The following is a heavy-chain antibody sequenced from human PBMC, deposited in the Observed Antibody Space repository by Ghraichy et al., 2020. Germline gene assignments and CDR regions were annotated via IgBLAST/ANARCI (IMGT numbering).Heavy chain of an antibody. CDR3: ARGSTVVRYDYYDGMDV. D-gene: IGHD4-23*01. CDR2: ITSSGRFI. CDR1: GFTVSSYS. J-gene: IGHJ6*02. V-gene: IGHV3-48*02. Sequence: GESLNISCVGSGFTVSSYSMNWVRQAPGKGLEWVSYITSSGRFISYADSVKGRFTVSRDNAQNSLYLQMRSLRDEDTAVYYCARGSTVVRYDYYDGMDVWGQGTTVTVSS.